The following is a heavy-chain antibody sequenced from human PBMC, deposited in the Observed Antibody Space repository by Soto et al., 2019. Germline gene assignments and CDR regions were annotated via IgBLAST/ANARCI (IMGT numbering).Heavy chain of an antibody. J-gene: IGHJ4*02. D-gene: IGHD3-16*02. Sequence: SETLSLTCAVSGGSISSGGYSWSWIRQPPGKGLEWIGYIYHSGSTYYNTSLKSRVTISVDTSKNQFSLKLSSVTAADTAVYYCARYGYDYVWGSYRGIDYWGQGTLVTVSS. CDR1: GGSISSGGYS. V-gene: IGHV4-30-2*02. CDR3: ARYGYDYVWGSYRGIDY. CDR2: IYHSGST.